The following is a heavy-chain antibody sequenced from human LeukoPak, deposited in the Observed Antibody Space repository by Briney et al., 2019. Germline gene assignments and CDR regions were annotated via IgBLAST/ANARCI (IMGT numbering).Heavy chain of an antibody. V-gene: IGHV3-11*06. CDR1: GFTFSDYY. D-gene: IGHD3-10*01. CDR3: ARAAVRGVGGHRRVDY. J-gene: IGHJ4*02. CDR2: ISGSSSYT. Sequence: TGGSLRLSCAASGFTFSDYYMSWIRQAPGKGLEWVSYISGSSSYTNYADSVKGRFTISRDNSKNTLYLQMNSLRAEDTAVYYCARAAVRGVGGHRRVDYWGQGTLVTVSS.